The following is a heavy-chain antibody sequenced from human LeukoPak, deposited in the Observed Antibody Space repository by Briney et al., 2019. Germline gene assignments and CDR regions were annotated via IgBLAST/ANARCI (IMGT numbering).Heavy chain of an antibody. V-gene: IGHV3-30-3*01. D-gene: IGHD3-10*01. CDR1: GFTFSSNA. Sequence: GGSLRLSCAASGFTFSSNAMHWVRQAPSKGLDWVAVISYDGSNKYYADSVKGRFTISRDNSKDTVYLQMNSLRAEDTAVYHCARDSMVRGATGPFFDYWGLGTLVTVSS. J-gene: IGHJ4*02. CDR2: ISYDGSNK. CDR3: ARDSMVRGATGPFFDY.